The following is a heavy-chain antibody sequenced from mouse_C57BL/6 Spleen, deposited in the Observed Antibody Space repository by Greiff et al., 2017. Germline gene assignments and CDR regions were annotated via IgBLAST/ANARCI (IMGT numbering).Heavy chain of an antibody. J-gene: IGHJ3*01. Sequence: EVQLVESGGGLVQPGGSMKLSCVASGFTFSKYWMNWVRQSPEKGLEWVAQIRLKSDNYATHYAESVKGRFTISRDDSKSSVYLQMNNLRAEDTGIYYCTVTTVVAPFAYWGQGTLVTVSA. CDR1: GFTFSKYW. V-gene: IGHV6-3*01. CDR2: IRLKSDNYAT. CDR3: TVTTVVAPFAY. D-gene: IGHD1-1*01.